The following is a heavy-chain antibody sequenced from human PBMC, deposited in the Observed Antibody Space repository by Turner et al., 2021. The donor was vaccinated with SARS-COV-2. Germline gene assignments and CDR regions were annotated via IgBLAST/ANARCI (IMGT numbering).Heavy chain of an antibody. J-gene: IGHJ3*01. Sequence: EGQLVESGGALVQPGGSLTLSCAASGFSFSNYWMHWVRQVPGKGLGWVSRVNSDGSSTVYADSVRGRFTLSRDNAKNMLYLKMNSLRVDDTAVYYCAGGAVWGQGTMLTVSS. CDR1: GFSFSNYW. V-gene: IGHV3-74*01. CDR3: AGGAV. CDR2: VNSDGSST.